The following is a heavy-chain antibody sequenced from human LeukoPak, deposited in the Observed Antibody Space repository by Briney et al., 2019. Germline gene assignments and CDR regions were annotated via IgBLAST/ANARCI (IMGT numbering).Heavy chain of an antibody. CDR1: GGSISSGGYY. Sequence: PSQTLFLTCTVSGGSISSGGYYWSWIRQHPGKGLEWIGYIYYSGSTYYNPSLKSRVTISVDTSKNQFSLKLSSVTAADTAVYYCARVDIAAAGSWPPVGYFDYWGQGTLVTVSS. V-gene: IGHV4-31*03. J-gene: IGHJ4*02. CDR2: IYYSGST. D-gene: IGHD6-13*01. CDR3: ARVDIAAAGSWPPVGYFDY.